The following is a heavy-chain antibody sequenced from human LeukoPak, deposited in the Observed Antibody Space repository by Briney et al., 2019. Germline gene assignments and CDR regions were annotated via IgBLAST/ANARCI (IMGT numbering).Heavy chain of an antibody. CDR3: ARGDDTSGYFFCYFDY. CDR1: GFTFSSYL. J-gene: IGHJ4*02. D-gene: IGHD3-22*01. CDR2: ISYDGSDK. Sequence: PGGSLRLSCAASGFTFSSYLMHWVRQAPGKGLEWVAVISYDGSDKYYADSVKGRFTISRDNSKKTLYLQMNSLRAEDTAVYYCARGDDTSGYFFCYFDYWGQGTLVTVSS. V-gene: IGHV3-30-3*01.